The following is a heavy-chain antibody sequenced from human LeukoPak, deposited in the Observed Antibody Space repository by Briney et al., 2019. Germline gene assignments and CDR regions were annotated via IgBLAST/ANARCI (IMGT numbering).Heavy chain of an antibody. CDR1: GGSVSSSSYY. CDR3: ARVPVAKTFDY. CDR2: VDYTGSA. J-gene: IGHJ4*02. Sequence: PSETLSLTCTVSGGSVSSSSYYWSWIRQPAGKELEWIGFVDYTGSANYNPSLKSRVTISVDTSKNQFSLRLSSVTAADTALYFCARVPVAKTFDYWGQGTLVTVSS. V-gene: IGHV4-61*01. D-gene: IGHD6-19*01.